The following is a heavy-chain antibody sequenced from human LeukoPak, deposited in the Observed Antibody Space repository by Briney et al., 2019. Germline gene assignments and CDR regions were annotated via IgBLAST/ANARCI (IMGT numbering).Heavy chain of an antibody. Sequence: SVKVSCKASGGTFSSYAISWVRQARGQGLEWMGGIIPIFGTANYAQKFQGRVTMTTDPSTSTAYMELRSLRSDDTAVYYCARDLSFYSGSYTYDAFGIWGQGTMVTVSS. CDR1: GGTFSSYA. J-gene: IGHJ3*02. CDR2: IIPIFGTA. CDR3: ARDLSFYSGSYTYDAFGI. D-gene: IGHD1-26*01. V-gene: IGHV1-69*05.